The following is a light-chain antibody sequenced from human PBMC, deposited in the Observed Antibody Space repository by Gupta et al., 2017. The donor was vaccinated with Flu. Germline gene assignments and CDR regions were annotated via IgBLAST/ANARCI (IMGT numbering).Light chain of an antibody. V-gene: IGKV1-33*01. CDR1: QNINNF. CDR2: DAS. CDR3: HQYDNLPYN. Sequence: DIKMTQSPSSLSASVGDRVTFTCQASQNINNFLNWYQKKPGKAPKLLIYDASNLETGVPSRFSGSGSGTDFTFPISSLQPEDIGTYYCHQYDNLPYNFGQGTKLEIE. J-gene: IGKJ2*01.